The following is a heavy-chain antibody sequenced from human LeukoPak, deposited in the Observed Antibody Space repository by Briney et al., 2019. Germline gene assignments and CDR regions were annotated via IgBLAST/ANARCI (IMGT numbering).Heavy chain of an antibody. Sequence: PGGSLRLSCAASGFXFSRYEMNWVRQAPGKGLEWVSYISSSGDTIYYADSVKGRFTISRDNAKSSLYLQMNSLRAEDTAVYYCARVAVAGSVDCWGQGTLVTVSS. D-gene: IGHD6-19*01. CDR1: GFXFSRYE. J-gene: IGHJ4*02. V-gene: IGHV3-48*03. CDR3: ARVAVAGSVDC. CDR2: ISSSGDTI.